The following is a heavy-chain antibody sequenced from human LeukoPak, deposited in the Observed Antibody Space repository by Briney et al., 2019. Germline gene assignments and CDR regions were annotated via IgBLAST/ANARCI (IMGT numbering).Heavy chain of an antibody. Sequence: PGGSLRLSCAASGVTFSSYIMNWVRQAPGKGLEWVSYISSSSSTIYYADSVKGRFNISRDNSKNTLYLQMNSLRAEDTAVYYCARSGGYCGGGTCYSNYYYGLDVWGQGTTVTVSS. CDR1: GVTFSSYI. V-gene: IGHV3-48*01. CDR2: ISSSSSTI. J-gene: IGHJ6*02. CDR3: ARSGGYCGGGTCYSNYYYGLDV. D-gene: IGHD2-15*01.